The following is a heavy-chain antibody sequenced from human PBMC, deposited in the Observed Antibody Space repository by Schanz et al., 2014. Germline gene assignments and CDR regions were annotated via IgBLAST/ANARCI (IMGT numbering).Heavy chain of an antibody. CDR1: GYTFTSYD. CDR2: MNPDSGNT. D-gene: IGHD6-6*01. V-gene: IGHV1-8*01. CDR3: ARDQSPYTNSSDVRYFDY. Sequence: QVQLIQSGAEVKKPGASVKVSCTASGYTFTSYDINWVRQAPGQGLEWLGWMNPDSGNTGYAQRFQGRVTITADKSSDTAYMELSSLRSEDTAVYYCARDQSPYTNSSDVRYFDYWGQGSLVTVSS. J-gene: IGHJ4*02.